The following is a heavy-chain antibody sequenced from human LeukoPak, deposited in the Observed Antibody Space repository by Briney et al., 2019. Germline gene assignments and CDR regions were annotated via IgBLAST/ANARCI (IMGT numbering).Heavy chain of an antibody. D-gene: IGHD3-22*01. V-gene: IGHV3-30*18. CDR2: IPFDGTNK. CDR1: GFTFSHYA. J-gene: IGHJ4*02. CDR3: AKGGYYERPWYFDY. Sequence: GRSLRLSCAASGFTFSHYAIHWVRQAPGKGLEWVAVIPFDGTNKFYADSVKGRFTISRDNSKNALYLQMNSLRAEDTAVYYCAKGGYYERPWYFDYWGQGTLVTVSS.